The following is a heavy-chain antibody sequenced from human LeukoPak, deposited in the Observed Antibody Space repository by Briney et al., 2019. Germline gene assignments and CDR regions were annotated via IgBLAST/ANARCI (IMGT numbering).Heavy chain of an antibody. CDR3: ARRDYGEDY. V-gene: IGHV4-34*01. CDR2: INHSGST. Sequence: PSETLSLTCAVYGGSLSGYYWSWIRQPPGKGLEWIGEINHSGSTNYNPSLKSRVTISVDTSKNQFSLKLSSVTAADTAVYYCARRDYGEDYWGQGTLVTVSS. D-gene: IGHD4-17*01. J-gene: IGHJ4*02. CDR1: GGSLSGYY.